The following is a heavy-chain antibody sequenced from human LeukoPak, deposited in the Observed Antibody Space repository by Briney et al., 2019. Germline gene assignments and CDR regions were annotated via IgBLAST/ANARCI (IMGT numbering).Heavy chain of an antibody. Sequence: PGGSLRLSCAASGFTVSSNYMSWVRQAPGKGLEWVSVIYSGGSTYYADSVKGRFTISRDNSKNTLYLQMNSLRAEDTAVYYCARDQRIAAADPAIDAFDIWGQGTMVTVSS. J-gene: IGHJ3*02. V-gene: IGHV3-66*01. CDR1: GFTVSSNY. D-gene: IGHD6-13*01. CDR2: IYSGGST. CDR3: ARDQRIAAADPAIDAFDI.